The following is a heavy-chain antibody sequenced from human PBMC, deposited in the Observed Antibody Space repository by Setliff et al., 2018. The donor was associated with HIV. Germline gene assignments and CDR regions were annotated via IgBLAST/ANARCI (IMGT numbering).Heavy chain of an antibody. Sequence: SETLSLTCTVSGGSISSHYWGWIRQPPGKGLEWIGEINHSGSTNYNPSLKSRVTISVDTSKNQFSLKLSSVTAADTAVYYCARGQGLLLWFGELPRDNWFDPWGQGTLVTVSS. D-gene: IGHD3-10*01. V-gene: IGHV4-34*01. CDR1: GGSISSHY. CDR2: INHSGST. CDR3: ARGQGLLLWFGELPRDNWFDP. J-gene: IGHJ5*02.